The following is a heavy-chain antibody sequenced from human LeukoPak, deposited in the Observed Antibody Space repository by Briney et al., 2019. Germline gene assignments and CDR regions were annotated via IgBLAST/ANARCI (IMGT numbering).Heavy chain of an antibody. CDR3: ARGGVTTIAQYDY. J-gene: IGHJ4*02. CDR2: IFDSGTTNYNPST. D-gene: IGHD5-12*01. CDR1: GGSIISYF. Sequence: PSETLSLTCTVSGGSIISYFWSWIRQPPGKGPEWIGYIFDSGTTNYNPSTNYNPSLRSRVTVSLDTSKNHFSLKLSSVTAADTAVYFCARGGVTTIAQYDYWGQGILVTVSS. V-gene: IGHV4-59*01.